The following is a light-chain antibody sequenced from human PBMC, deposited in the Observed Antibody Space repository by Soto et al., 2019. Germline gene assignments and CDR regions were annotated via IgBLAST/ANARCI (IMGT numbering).Light chain of an antibody. Sequence: LVLTQSPGTLSLSPGERATLSCRASQSVSSSYLAWYQQKPGQAPRLLIYGASSRATGIPDRFSGSGSATDFTLTISRLEPEDFAVYYCQQYGSSPPITFGQGTRLEIK. CDR1: QSVSSSY. J-gene: IGKJ5*01. CDR3: QQYGSSPPIT. V-gene: IGKV3-20*01. CDR2: GAS.